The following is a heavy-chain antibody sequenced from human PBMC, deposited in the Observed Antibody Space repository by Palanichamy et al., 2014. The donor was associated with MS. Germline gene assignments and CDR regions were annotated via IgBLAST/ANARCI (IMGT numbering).Heavy chain of an antibody. D-gene: IGHD5-18*01. J-gene: IGHJ4*02. CDR2: ISAYNGNT. Sequence: VRQAPGQGLEWMGWISAYNGNTNYAQKLQGRVTMTTDTSTSTAYMELRSLRSDDTAVYYCARGVGGYSYGTFDYWGQGTLVTVSS. V-gene: IGHV1-18*01. CDR3: ARGVGGYSYGTFDY.